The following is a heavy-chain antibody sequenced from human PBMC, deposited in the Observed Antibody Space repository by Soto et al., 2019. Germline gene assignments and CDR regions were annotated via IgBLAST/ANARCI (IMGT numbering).Heavy chain of an antibody. Sequence: PSETLSLTCTVSGGAISSSSYYWGWIRQPPGKRLEWIGGIYSTGSTYYNPSLKSRVTISVDTSKNQFSLRLTSVTAADTAVYYCARPICGGDCFRPYYWYFDLWGRGTLVTVSS. J-gene: IGHJ2*01. V-gene: IGHV4-39*01. CDR1: GGAISSSSYY. CDR2: IYSTGST. D-gene: IGHD2-21*02. CDR3: ARPICGGDCFRPYYWYFDL.